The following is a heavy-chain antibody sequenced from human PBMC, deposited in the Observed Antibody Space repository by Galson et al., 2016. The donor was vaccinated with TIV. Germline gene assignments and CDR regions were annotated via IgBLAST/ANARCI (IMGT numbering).Heavy chain of an antibody. CDR2: FDPEVQKT. J-gene: IGHJ4*02. CDR3: ATVAWFPGLSLDN. CDR1: GDSLTDLV. V-gene: IGHV1-24*01. D-gene: IGHD3-22*01. Sequence: SVKVSCKVSGDSLTDLVIHWVRQAPGKGLEWVGGFDPEVQKTIYAQNFQGRVTLTADTSIDTAYMELGSLRFEDTAVYCCATVAWFPGLSLDNWGQGTLVTVSS.